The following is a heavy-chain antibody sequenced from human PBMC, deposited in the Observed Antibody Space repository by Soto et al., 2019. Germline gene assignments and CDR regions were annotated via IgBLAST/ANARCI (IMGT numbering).Heavy chain of an antibody. V-gene: IGHV1-18*04. J-gene: IGHJ6*02. CDR2: ISAYNGNT. CDR3: TRGGDTIFGVVTYYYYGMDV. CDR1: GYTFTSYG. D-gene: IGHD3-3*01. Sequence: ASVKVSCKASGYTFTSYGISWVRQAPGQGLEWMGWISAYNGNTNYAQKLQGRVTMTTDTSTSTAYMELRSLRSDDTAVYYCTRGGDTIFGVVTYYYYGMDVWGQGTTVTVSS.